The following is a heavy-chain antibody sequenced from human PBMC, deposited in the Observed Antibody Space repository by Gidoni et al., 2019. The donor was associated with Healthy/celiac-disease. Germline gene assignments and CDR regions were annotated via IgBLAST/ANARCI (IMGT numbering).Heavy chain of an antibody. Sequence: EVQLVESGGGLVQPGGSLRPSCAASGSTFSSYWMHWVCQAPGKGLVWVSRINSDGSSTSYADSVKGRFTISRDNAKNTLYLQMNSLRAEDTAVYYCARESMYYGDYVFDYWGQGTLVTVSS. CDR1: GSTFSSYW. CDR2: INSDGSST. CDR3: ARESMYYGDYVFDY. V-gene: IGHV3-74*01. D-gene: IGHD4-17*01. J-gene: IGHJ4*02.